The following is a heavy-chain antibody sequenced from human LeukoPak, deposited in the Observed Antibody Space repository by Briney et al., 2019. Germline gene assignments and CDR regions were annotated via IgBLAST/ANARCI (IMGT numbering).Heavy chain of an antibody. Sequence: ASVKVSCKASGYIFDIYALIWVRQAPGQGLELMGWINTNTVNPTYAQGFTGRFVFSLDTSVSTAYLEISSLKAEDTAVYYCARDYTLTLGTTTYFQHWGQGTLVTVSS. CDR3: ARDYTLTLGTTTYFQH. CDR2: INTNTVNP. D-gene: IGHD1-7*01. CDR1: GYIFDIYA. J-gene: IGHJ1*01. V-gene: IGHV7-4-1*02.